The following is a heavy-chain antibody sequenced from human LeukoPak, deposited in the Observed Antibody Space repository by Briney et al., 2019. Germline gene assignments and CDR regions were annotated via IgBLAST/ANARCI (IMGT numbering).Heavy chain of an antibody. CDR3: ARGGNYGDSAEYFQH. V-gene: IGHV1-2*06. J-gene: IGHJ1*01. Sequence: GASVKVSCKASGYTFTGYYMHWVRQAPGQGLEWMGRINPNSGGTNYAQKVQGRVTMTRDTSISTAYMELSRLRSDDTAVYYCARGGNYGDSAEYFQHWGQGTLVTVSS. CDR1: GYTFTGYY. D-gene: IGHD4-17*01. CDR2: INPNSGGT.